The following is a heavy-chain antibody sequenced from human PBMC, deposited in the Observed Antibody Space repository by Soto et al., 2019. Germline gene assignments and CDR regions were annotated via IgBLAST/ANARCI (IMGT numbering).Heavy chain of an antibody. Sequence: PGGSLRLSCAASGFTFSKCDMSWVRQAPGKGLEWVSTIRGSGGGTYYADSVKGRFTISRDNSKDTLYLQMNSLRADDTAVYYCAKARRSGGYYNFDCWGQGTQVTVSS. CDR2: IRGSGGGT. V-gene: IGHV3-23*01. J-gene: IGHJ4*02. D-gene: IGHD1-26*01. CDR3: AKARRSGGYYNFDC. CDR1: GFTFSKCD.